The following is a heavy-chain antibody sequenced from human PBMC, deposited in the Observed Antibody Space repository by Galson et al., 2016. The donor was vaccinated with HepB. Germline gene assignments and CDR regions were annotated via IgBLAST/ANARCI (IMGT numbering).Heavy chain of an antibody. CDR2: IRDSDGST. D-gene: IGHD3-16*01. Sequence: ETLSLTCSVSGGSMRNYQWSWVRQPPGKGLEWVAAIRDSDGSTHFGDSAKGRFTISRDKNTVYLHMHSLTGEDTAVYYCGRIPWGSSRHRLWGQGTMVTVSP. V-gene: IGHV3-23*01. J-gene: IGHJ3*01. CDR3: GRIPWGSSRHRL. CDR1: GGSMRNYQ.